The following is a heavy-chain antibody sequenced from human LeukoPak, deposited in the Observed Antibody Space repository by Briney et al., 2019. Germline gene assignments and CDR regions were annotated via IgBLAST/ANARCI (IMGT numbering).Heavy chain of an antibody. D-gene: IGHD3-22*01. V-gene: IGHV4-30-2*01. CDR1: GGSISSGGYY. CDR3: ARGPNLTKSTYYYDSSGYLDY. J-gene: IGHJ4*02. Sequence: SQTLSLTCTVSGGSISSGGYYWSWIRQPPGKGLEWIGYIYHSGGTYYNPSLKSRVTISVDTSKNQFSLKLSSVTAADTAVYYCARGPNLTKSTYYYDSSGYLDYWGQGTLVTVSS. CDR2: IYHSGGT.